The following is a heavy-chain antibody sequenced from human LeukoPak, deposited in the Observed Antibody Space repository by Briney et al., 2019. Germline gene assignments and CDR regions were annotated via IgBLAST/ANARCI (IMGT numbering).Heavy chain of an antibody. D-gene: IGHD2-15*01. Sequence: SETLSLTCTVSGGSISSYYWSWIRQPAGKGLEWIGRIYTSGSTNYNPSLKSRVTMSVDTSKNQFSLKLSSVTAADTAVYYCARLTVYCSGGSCYDYWGQGTLVTVSS. CDR3: ARLTVYCSGGSCYDY. CDR2: IYTSGST. CDR1: GGSISSYY. V-gene: IGHV4-4*07. J-gene: IGHJ4*02.